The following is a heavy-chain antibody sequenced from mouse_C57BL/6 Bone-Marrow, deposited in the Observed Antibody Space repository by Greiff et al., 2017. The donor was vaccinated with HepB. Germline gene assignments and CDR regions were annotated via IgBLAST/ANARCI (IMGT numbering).Heavy chain of an antibody. CDR2: INPSSGYT. Sequence: QVQLQQSGTVLARPGASVKMSCKTSGYTFTSYWMHWVKQRPGQGLEWIGYINPSSGYTKYNQKFKDKATLTADKSSSTAYMQLSSLTYEDSAVYYCARGPITTVFDYWGQGTTLTVSS. D-gene: IGHD1-1*01. J-gene: IGHJ2*01. V-gene: IGHV1-7*01. CDR1: GYTFTSYW. CDR3: ARGPITTVFDY.